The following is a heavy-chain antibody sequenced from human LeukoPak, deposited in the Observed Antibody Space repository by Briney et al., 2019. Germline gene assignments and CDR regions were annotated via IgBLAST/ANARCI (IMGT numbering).Heavy chain of an antibody. CDR1: GGSFSGYY. CDR2: INHSGST. D-gene: IGHD3-22*01. J-gene: IGHJ6*02. CDR3: ARHRDTMIAPPYYYYGMDV. V-gene: IGHV4-34*01. Sequence: SETLSLTCAVYGGSFSGYYWSWIRQPPGKGLEWIGEINHSGSTNYNPSLKSRVTISVDTSKNQFSLKLSSVTAADTAAYYCARHRDTMIAPPYYYYGMDVWGQGTTVTVSS.